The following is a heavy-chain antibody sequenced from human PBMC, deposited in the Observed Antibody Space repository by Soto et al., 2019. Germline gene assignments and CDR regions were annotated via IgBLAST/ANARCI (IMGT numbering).Heavy chain of an antibody. Sequence: GGSLRLSCAASGFTFSSYAMHWVRQAPGKGLEWVAVISYDGSNKYYADSVKGRFTISRDNSKNTLYLQMNSLRAEDTAVYYCAVPEGGVGAAIHYYYYGMDVWGQGTTVTVSS. J-gene: IGHJ6*02. V-gene: IGHV3-30-3*01. CDR2: ISYDGSNK. CDR1: GFTFSSYA. CDR3: AVPEGGVGAAIHYYYYGMDV. D-gene: IGHD1-26*01.